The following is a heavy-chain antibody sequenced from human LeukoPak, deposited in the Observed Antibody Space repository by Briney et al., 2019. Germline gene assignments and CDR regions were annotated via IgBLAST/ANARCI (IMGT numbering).Heavy chain of an antibody. CDR3: AREACSSTRCYDLAFDI. Sequence: ASVKVSCKASGYTFTKYAMHWVRQAPRQTLEWMAWINAGNGNTKYSQKFQGRVTITRDTSASIAYMELSSLRSEDTAVYYCAREACSSTRCYDLAFDIWGQGTMVTVSS. J-gene: IGHJ3*02. V-gene: IGHV1-3*01. D-gene: IGHD2-2*01. CDR2: INAGNGNT. CDR1: GYTFTKYA.